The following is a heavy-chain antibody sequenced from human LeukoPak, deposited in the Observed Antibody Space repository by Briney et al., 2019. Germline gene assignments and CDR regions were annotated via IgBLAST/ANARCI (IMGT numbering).Heavy chain of an antibody. CDR3: AAADPPDY. V-gene: IGHV3-21*01. Sequence: GGSLRLSCAASGFTFSSYTMNWVRQAPGKGLEWVLSISSRSSYIYYADSVKGRFTISRDNTKNSLYLQMNSLRAEDTAVYYCAAADPPDYWGQGTLVTVSS. J-gene: IGHJ4*02. CDR2: ISSRSSYI. CDR1: GFTFSSYT.